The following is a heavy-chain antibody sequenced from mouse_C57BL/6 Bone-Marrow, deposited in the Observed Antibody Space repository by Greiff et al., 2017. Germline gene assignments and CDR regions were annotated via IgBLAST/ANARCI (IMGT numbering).Heavy chain of an antibody. CDR2: IYPSDSET. CDR1: GYTFTSYW. V-gene: IGHV1-61*01. CDR3: ARRITTNDYFDY. Sequence: QVQLQQPGAELVRPGSSVKLSCKASGYTFTSYWMDWVKQRPGQGLEWIGNIYPSDSETHYNQKFKDKATLTVDKSSSTAYMQRSSLTSEDSAVYYCARRITTNDYFDYWGQGTTLTVSS. D-gene: IGHD1-1*01. J-gene: IGHJ2*01.